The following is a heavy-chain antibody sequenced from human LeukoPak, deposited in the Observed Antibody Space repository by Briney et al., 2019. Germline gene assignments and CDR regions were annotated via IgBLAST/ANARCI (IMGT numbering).Heavy chain of an antibody. Sequence: PGGSLRLSCAAAGLTLSHYWMTWVRPAPAQGLEWVANIKQDGSAKYYVDSVQGRFTISRANAKNSLYLQMNSLRAEDTAIYYCVRQYNSSWLQFFDYWGQGTLVTVSS. CDR2: IKQDGSAK. V-gene: IGHV3-7*04. D-gene: IGHD6-13*01. CDR1: GLTLSHYW. CDR3: VRQYNSSWLQFFDY. J-gene: IGHJ4*02.